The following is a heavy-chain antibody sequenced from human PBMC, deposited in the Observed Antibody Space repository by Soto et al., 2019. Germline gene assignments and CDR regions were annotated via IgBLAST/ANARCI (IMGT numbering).Heavy chain of an antibody. CDR2: ISSSSDYI. V-gene: IGHV3-21*01. CDR1: GITFRSYN. CDR3: ARDTPTAPFDY. D-gene: IGHD4-17*01. J-gene: IGHJ4*02. Sequence: PGGSLRLSCAASGITFRSYNMNWVRQAPGKGLEWVSSISSSSDYIYYADSVKCRFTISRDNAKSSLYLQMNSLGAEDTAVYYCARDTPTAPFDYWGQGTLVTVSS.